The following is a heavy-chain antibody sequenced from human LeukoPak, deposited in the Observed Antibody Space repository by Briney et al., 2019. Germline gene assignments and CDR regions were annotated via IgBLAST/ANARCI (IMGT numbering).Heavy chain of an antibody. CDR1: GYTFINCG. V-gene: IGHV1-18*01. CDR3: ARALSRGYSGYDYGLGY. Sequence: ASVKVSCKASGYTFINCGVTWVRQAPGQWLEWMGWISASNGNTNYAQKLQGRVTMTTETSTSTAYMELRSLRSDDTAVYYCARALSRGYSGYDYGLGYWGQGTLVTVSS. J-gene: IGHJ4*02. D-gene: IGHD5-12*01. CDR2: ISASNGNT.